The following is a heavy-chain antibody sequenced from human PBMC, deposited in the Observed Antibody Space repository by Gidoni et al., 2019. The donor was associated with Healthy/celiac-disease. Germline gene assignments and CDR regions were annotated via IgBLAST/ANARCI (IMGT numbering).Heavy chain of an antibody. D-gene: IGHD3-16*01. Sequence: QPPGKGLEWIGYIYYSGSTNYNPSLKSRVTISVDTSKNQYSLKLSSVTAADTAVYYCARRGVLGVSKYFDIWGQGTMVTVSS. CDR3: ARRGVLGVSKYFDI. CDR2: IYYSGST. V-gene: IGHV4-59*08. J-gene: IGHJ3*02.